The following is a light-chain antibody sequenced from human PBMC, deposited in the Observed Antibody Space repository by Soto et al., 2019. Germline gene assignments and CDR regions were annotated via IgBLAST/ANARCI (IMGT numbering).Light chain of an antibody. CDR3: NSYTSSSSFV. CDR2: EVN. Sequence: QSALTQPASVSGSPGQSITISCSGTYNLVSWYQQHPGKAPKLMIFEVNKRPSGVSDRFSGSKSGNTASLAISGLQPEDEADYYCNSYTSSSSFVFGTGTKVTVL. CDR1: YNL. J-gene: IGLJ1*01. V-gene: IGLV2-14*02.